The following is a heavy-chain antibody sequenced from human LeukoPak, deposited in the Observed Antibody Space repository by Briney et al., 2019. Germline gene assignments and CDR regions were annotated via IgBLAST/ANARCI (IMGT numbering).Heavy chain of an antibody. J-gene: IGHJ3*01. CDR2: IIPIFGIA. V-gene: IGHV1-69*10. Sequence: SVKVSCKASGGTFSSYAISWVRQAPGQGLEWMGGIIPIFGIANYAQKFQGRVTITADKSTNTAYMELRSLKSDDTAMYYCARLPPLWWEEGLAFDVWGQGTMVTVSS. CDR3: ARLPPLWWEEGLAFDV. CDR1: GGTFSSYA. D-gene: IGHD2-21*01.